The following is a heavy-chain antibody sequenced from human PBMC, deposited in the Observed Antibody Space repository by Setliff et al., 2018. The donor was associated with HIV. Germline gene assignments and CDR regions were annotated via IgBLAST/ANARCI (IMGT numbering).Heavy chain of an antibody. D-gene: IGHD2-21*01. CDR1: GFPFSNYC. J-gene: IGHJ4*02. CDR3: AIEDGCGGHYHS. Sequence: SCAASGFPFSNYCMNWVRQAPGKGLQWLSYISSSGDSVYGDSMKGRITISRDKANNSLYLQIHSLTAEDTAVYYCAIEDGCGGHYHSWGQGTQVTVSS. CDR2: ISSSGDSV. V-gene: IGHV3-48*01.